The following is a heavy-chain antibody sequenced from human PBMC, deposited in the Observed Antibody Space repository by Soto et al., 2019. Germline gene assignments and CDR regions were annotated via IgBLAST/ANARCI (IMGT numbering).Heavy chain of an antibody. Sequence: SVKVSCKASGGTFSSYTISWVRQAPGQGLEWMGRIIPILGIANYAQKFQGRVTITADKSTSTAYMELSSLRSEDTAVYYCASAEVYDFWSGYSGLQGYYSDYWG. CDR2: IIPILGIA. CDR1: GGTFSSYT. CDR3: ASAEVYDFWSGYSGLQGYYSDY. V-gene: IGHV1-69*02. J-gene: IGHJ4*01. D-gene: IGHD3-3*01.